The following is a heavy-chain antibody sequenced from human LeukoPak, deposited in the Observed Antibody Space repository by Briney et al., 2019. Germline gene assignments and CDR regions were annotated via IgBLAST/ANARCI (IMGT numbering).Heavy chain of an antibody. D-gene: IGHD2-2*01. J-gene: IGHJ4*02. CDR1: GFTFSSYA. CDR3: ARVEGHCSSTSCYVPSASVY. Sequence: GGSLRLSCAASGFTFSSYAMSWVRQAPGKGLEWVSTISGSGDTTYYADSVKGRFTISRDNAKNSLYLQMNSLRAEDTAVYYCARVEGHCSSTSCYVPSASVYWGQGTLVTVSS. CDR2: ISGSGDTT. V-gene: IGHV3-23*01.